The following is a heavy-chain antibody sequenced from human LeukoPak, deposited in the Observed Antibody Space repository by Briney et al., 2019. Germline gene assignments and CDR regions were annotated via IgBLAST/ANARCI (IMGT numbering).Heavy chain of an antibody. J-gene: IGHJ4*02. V-gene: IGHV3-23*01. CDR1: GFIFRNYA. D-gene: IGHD4/OR15-4a*01. Sequence: GGSLRLSCVASGFIFRNYAMSWVRQAPGEGLEWVSGISDNGGGTYYVDSLKGRFTISRDNSKNMLYLQMNSLRAEDTAVYYCAKESGALGAPLYDYWGRGILVTASS. CDR2: ISDNGGGT. CDR3: AKESGALGAPLYDY.